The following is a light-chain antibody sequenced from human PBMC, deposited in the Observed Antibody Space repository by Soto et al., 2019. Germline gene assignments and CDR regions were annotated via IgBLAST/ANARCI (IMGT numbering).Light chain of an antibody. CDR3: CSYAGSNTGV. Sequence: QSVLTQPRSVSGSPGPSVTICCIGTRSDAAVYSYVSWYQQHTGKAPKLIIYDVTKRPSGVPDRFSGSKSGNTASLTISGLQTEDEASYYCCSYAGSNTGVFGTGTKVTVL. CDR1: RSDAAVYSY. V-gene: IGLV2-11*01. CDR2: DVT. J-gene: IGLJ1*01.